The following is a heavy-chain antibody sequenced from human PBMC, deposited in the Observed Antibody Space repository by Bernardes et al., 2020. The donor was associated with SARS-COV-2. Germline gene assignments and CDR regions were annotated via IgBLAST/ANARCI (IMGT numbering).Heavy chain of an antibody. CDR1: GFTFSSYS. CDR2: ISSSSSYI. J-gene: IGHJ6*02. V-gene: IGHV3-21*01. Sequence: GGSLRLSCAASGFTFSSYSMNWVRQAPGKGLEWVSSISSSSSYIYYADSVKGRFTISRDNAKNSLYLQMNSLRAEDTAVYYCARDNDSSGEERDYYYGMDVWGQGTTVTVSS. CDR3: ARDNDSSGEERDYYYGMDV. D-gene: IGHD3-22*01.